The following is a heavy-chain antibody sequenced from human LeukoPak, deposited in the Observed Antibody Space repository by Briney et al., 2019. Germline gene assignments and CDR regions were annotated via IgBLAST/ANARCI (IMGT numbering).Heavy chain of an antibody. CDR2: ISYDGSNK. D-gene: IGHD3-3*01. CDR1: GFTFSSYA. CDR3: ARAEGFLEWLSYFDY. J-gene: IGHJ4*02. V-gene: IGHV3-30*04. Sequence: PGGSLRLSCAASGFTFSSYAMHWVRQAPGKGLEWVAVISYDGSNKYYADSVKGRFTISRDNSKNTLYLQMNSLRAEDTAVYYCARAEGFLEWLSYFDYWGQGTLVTVSS.